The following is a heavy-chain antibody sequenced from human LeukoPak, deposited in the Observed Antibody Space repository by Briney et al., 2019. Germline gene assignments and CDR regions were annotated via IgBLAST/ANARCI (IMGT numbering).Heavy chain of an antibody. V-gene: IGHV3-33*01. CDR3: ARDLNYGGNSN. J-gene: IGHJ4*02. CDR1: GFTFSSYG. CDR2: IWYDGSNK. Sequence: QPGRSLRLSCAASGFTFSSYGMHWVRQAPGKGLAWVAVIWYDGSNKYYADSVKGRFTISRDNPKNTLYLQMNSLRAEDTAVYYCARDLNYGGNSNWGQGTLVTVSS. D-gene: IGHD4-17*01.